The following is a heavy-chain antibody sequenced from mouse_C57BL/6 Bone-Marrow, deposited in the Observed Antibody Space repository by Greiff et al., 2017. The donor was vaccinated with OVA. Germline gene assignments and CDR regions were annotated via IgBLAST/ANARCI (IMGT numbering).Heavy chain of an antibody. D-gene: IGHD1-1*01. J-gene: IGHJ4*01. V-gene: IGHV3-8*01. CDR2: ISYSGST. CDR3: ARTFYYYGSSTMDY. CDR1: GYSITSDY. Sequence: DVKLQESGPGLAKPSQTLSLTCSVTGYSITSDYWNWIRKFPGNKLEYMGYISYSGSTYYNPSLKSRISITRETSKNQYYLQLNSVTTEDTATYYFARTFYYYGSSTMDYWGQGTSVTVSS.